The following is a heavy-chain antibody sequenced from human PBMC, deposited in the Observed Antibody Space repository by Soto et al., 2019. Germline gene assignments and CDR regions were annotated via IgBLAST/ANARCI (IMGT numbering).Heavy chain of an antibody. CDR1: GFTFSSYG. D-gene: IGHD5-18*01. V-gene: IGHV3-30*18. CDR2: ISYDGSNK. J-gene: IGHJ4*02. CDR3: AKRGYSYGYPYFDY. Sequence: GGSLRLSCAASGFTFSSYGMHWVRQAPGKGLEWVAVISYDGSNKYYADSVKGRFTISRDNSKNTLYLQMNSLRAEDTAVYYCAKRGYSYGYPYFDYWGQGALVTVSS.